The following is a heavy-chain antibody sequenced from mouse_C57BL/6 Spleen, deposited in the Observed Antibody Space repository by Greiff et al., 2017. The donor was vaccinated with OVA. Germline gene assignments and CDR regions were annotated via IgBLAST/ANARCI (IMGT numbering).Heavy chain of an antibody. V-gene: IGHV1-82*01. CDR2: IYPGDGDT. J-gene: IGHJ2*01. CDR1: GYAFSSSW. D-gene: IGHD1-1*01. CDR3: AMAIYGY. Sequence: QVQLQQSGPELVKPGASVKISCKASGYAFSSSWMNWVKQRPGKGLEWIGRIYPGDGDTNYNGKFKGKATLTADKSSRPASMQLSSLTSEDSAVYFCAMAIYGYWGQGTTLTVSS.